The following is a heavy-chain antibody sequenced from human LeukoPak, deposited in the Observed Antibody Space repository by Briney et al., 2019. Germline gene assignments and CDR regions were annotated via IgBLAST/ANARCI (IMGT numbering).Heavy chain of an antibody. V-gene: IGHV1-2*02. J-gene: IGHJ4*02. CDR3: ARDLGTYYSDFDY. CDR2: INPNSGGT. CDR1: GYTFTGYY. D-gene: IGHD3-10*01. Sequence: ASVKVSCKASGYTFTGYYMHWVRQAPGQGLEWMGWINPNSGGTNYAQKFQGRVTMTRDTSISTAYMELSRLRSDDTAVYYCARDLGTYYSDFDYWGQGTLVTVSS.